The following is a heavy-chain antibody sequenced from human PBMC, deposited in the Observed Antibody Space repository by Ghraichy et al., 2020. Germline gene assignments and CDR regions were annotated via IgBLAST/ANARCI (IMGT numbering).Heavy chain of an antibody. CDR2: IHHSGST. CDR1: GGSISSSNW. D-gene: IGHD3-16*01. Sequence: SETLSLTCAVSGGSISSSNWWSWVRQPPGKGLEWIGEIHHSGSTNYNPSLKSRVTISLDKSKNHFSLKLSSVTAADTAVYYCARTVWAQPNWFDPWGQGTLVTVSS. CDR3: ARTVWAQPNWFDP. J-gene: IGHJ5*02. V-gene: IGHV4-4*02.